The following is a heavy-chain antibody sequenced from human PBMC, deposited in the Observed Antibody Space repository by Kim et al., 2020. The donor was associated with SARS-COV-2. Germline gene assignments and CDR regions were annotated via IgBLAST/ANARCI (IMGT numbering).Heavy chain of an antibody. V-gene: IGHV4-30-4*01. J-gene: IGHJ6*02. D-gene: IGHD3-3*01. Sequence: SETLSLTCTVSGGSISSGDYYWSWIRQPPGKGLEWIGYIYYSGSTYYNPSLKSRVTISVDTSKNQFSLKLSSVTAAVTAVYYCARDGMVLEWLLPSYGMDVWGQGTTVTVSS. CDR3: ARDGMVLEWLLPSYGMDV. CDR2: IYYSGST. CDR1: GGSISSGDYY.